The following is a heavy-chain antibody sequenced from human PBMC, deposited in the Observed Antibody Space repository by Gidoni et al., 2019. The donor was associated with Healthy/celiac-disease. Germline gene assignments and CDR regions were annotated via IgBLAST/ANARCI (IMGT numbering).Heavy chain of an antibody. J-gene: IGHJ4*02. V-gene: IGHV4-34*01. CDR3: ATNPVAVAGTFDY. Sequence: QVQLQQWGAGLLKPSETLSLTCAVYVWSFSGYYWSWIRQPPGKGLEWIGEINHSGSTNYNPSLKSRVTISVDTSKNQFSLKLSSVTAADTAVYYCATNPVAVAGTFDYWGQGTLVTVSS. CDR1: VWSFSGYY. D-gene: IGHD6-19*01. CDR2: INHSGST.